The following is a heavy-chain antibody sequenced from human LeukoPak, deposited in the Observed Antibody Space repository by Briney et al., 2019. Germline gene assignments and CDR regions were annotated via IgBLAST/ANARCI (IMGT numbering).Heavy chain of an antibody. CDR3: AKNPHLVGATSFDY. J-gene: IGHJ4*02. Sequence: SCKASGYTFTSYGISWVRQAPGKGLEWVSAISGSGGSTYYADSVKGRFTISRDNSKNTLYLQMNSLRAEDTAVYYCAKNPHLVGATSFDYWGQGTLVTVSS. CDR1: GYTFTSYG. D-gene: IGHD1-26*01. V-gene: IGHV3-23*01. CDR2: ISGSGGST.